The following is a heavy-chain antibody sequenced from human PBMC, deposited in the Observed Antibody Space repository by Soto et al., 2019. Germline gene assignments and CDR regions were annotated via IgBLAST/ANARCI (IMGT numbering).Heavy chain of an antibody. Sequence: SETLSLTCAVSGGSISSGGYSWSWIRQPPGKGLEWIGYIYHSGSTYYNPSLKSRVTISVDRSKNQFSLKLSSVTAGDTAVYYCARIAYNYETSGTDSGFDYWGQGTLVTVSS. CDR3: ARIAYNYETSGTDSGFDY. D-gene: IGHD3-22*01. J-gene: IGHJ4*02. CDR1: GGSISSGGYS. V-gene: IGHV4-30-2*01. CDR2: IYHSGST.